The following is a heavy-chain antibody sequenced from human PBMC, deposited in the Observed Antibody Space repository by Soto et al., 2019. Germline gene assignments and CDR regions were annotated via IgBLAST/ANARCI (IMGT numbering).Heavy chain of an antibody. Sequence: GGSLRLSCAASGFTFSSYDMHWVRQATGKGLEWVSAIGTAGDTYYPGSVKGRFTISGENAKNSLYLQMNSLRAGDTAVYYCARGGGLLTYYYGMDVWGQGTTVTVSS. J-gene: IGHJ6*02. CDR2: IGTAGDT. CDR1: GFTFSSYD. V-gene: IGHV3-13*01. CDR3: ARGGGLLTYYYGMDV. D-gene: IGHD1-26*01.